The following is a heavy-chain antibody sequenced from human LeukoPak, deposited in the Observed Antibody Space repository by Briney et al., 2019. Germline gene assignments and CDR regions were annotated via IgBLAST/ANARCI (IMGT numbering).Heavy chain of an antibody. D-gene: IGHD3-22*01. V-gene: IGHV3-21*01. CDR2: ISSSSKYI. CDR1: GFTFSSYT. Sequence: GGSLRLSCAASGFTFSSYTMNWVRRAPGRGLEWVSSISSSSKYIYYAESVKGRFTISRDNAKNSLYLQMNSLRAEDTAVYYCARGDYDSSGYYYDYWGQGILVTVSS. J-gene: IGHJ4*02. CDR3: ARGDYDSSGYYYDY.